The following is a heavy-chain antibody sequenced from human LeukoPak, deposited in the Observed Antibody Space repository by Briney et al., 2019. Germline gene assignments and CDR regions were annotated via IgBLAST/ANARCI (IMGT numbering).Heavy chain of an antibody. CDR2: ISAYNGNT. V-gene: IGHV1-18*01. CDR3: ARVGGLGRYYDSSGYRNDY. J-gene: IGHJ4*02. CDR1: GYTFTSYG. D-gene: IGHD3-22*01. Sequence: ASVKVSCKASGYTFTSYGISWVRQAPGQGLEWMGWISAYNGNTNYAQKLQGRVTMTTDTSTSTAYMELRSLRSDDTAVYYCARVGGLGRYYDSSGYRNDYWGQGTLVTVSS.